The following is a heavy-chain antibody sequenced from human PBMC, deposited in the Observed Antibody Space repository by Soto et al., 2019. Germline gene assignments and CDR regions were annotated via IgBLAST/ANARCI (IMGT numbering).Heavy chain of an antibody. J-gene: IGHJ4*02. CDR2: IYYSGST. Sequence: QVQLQESGPGLVKPSQTLSLTCTVSGGSISSGGYYWSWIRQHPGKGLEWIGYIYYSGSTYYNPSLKSXXTXSXXTSKNQFSLKLSSVTAADTAVYYCAREGIGEPFDYWGQGTLVTVSS. D-gene: IGHD4-17*01. CDR3: AREGIGEPFDY. CDR1: GGSISSGGYY. V-gene: IGHV4-31*03.